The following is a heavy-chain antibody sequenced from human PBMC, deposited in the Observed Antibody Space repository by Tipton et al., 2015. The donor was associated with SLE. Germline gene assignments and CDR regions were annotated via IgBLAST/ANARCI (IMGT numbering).Heavy chain of an antibody. D-gene: IGHD3-3*01. CDR2: IRYDGSNK. CDR3: AKDGDTIFGVYGMDV. Sequence: WVRQAPGKGLEWVAFIRYDGSNKYYADSVKGRFTISRDNSKNTLYLQMNSLRAEDTAVYYCAKDGDTIFGVYGMDVWGQGTTVTVSS. J-gene: IGHJ6*02. V-gene: IGHV3-30*02.